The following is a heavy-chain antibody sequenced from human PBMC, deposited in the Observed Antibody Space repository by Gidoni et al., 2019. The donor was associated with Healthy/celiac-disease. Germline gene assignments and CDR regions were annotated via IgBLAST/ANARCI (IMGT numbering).Heavy chain of an antibody. CDR2: INHSGST. Sequence: QLQQWRAGLLKPSETLSLTCAVYGWSFSGYYWSWIRQPPGKGLEWIGEINHSGSTNYNQSLKSRVTISVDTSKNQFALKLSSVTAADTAVYYCASHYDSSGYYHRYFDYWGQGTLVTVSS. CDR1: GWSFSGYY. D-gene: IGHD3-22*01. V-gene: IGHV4-34*01. J-gene: IGHJ4*02. CDR3: ASHYDSSGYYHRYFDY.